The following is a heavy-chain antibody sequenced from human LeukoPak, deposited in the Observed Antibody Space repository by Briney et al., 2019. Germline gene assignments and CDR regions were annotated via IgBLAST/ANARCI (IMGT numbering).Heavy chain of an antibody. CDR3: ARGVYIAPAQYGY. J-gene: IGHJ4*02. V-gene: IGHV4-34*01. Sequence: PSETLSLTCAVYGGSFSGYYWSWIRQPPGKGLEWIGEINHSGSTNYNPSLKSRVTISVDTSKNQFSLKLSSVTAADTAVYYCARGVYIAPAQYGYWGQGTLVTVSS. CDR1: GGSFSGYY. D-gene: IGHD6-13*01. CDR2: INHSGST.